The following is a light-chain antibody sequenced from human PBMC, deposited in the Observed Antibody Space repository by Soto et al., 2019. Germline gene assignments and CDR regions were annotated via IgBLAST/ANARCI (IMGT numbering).Light chain of an antibody. V-gene: IGKV1-39*01. CDR1: QSIRSC. Sequence: DVQMTQSPSSLSASVVDIVTITCRASQSIRSCLNWYQQKPGKAPKLLIYGASNLQIGAPSRFSGSESGTDFILTISSLQPEDFSTYICQRIYGAPVTFGQGTKVEVK. CDR3: QRIYGAPVT. CDR2: GAS. J-gene: IGKJ1*01.